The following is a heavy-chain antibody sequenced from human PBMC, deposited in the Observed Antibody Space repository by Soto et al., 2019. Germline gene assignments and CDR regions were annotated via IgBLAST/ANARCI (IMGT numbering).Heavy chain of an antibody. CDR1: GASISSGDYY. V-gene: IGHV4-30-4*08. J-gene: IGHJ6*03. CDR3: ARALSNPRYYYYYYMDV. Sequence: SETLSDTGTVSGASISSGDYYSSWIRQNPGKSLDWIGHIHHSRSTYYKPSLKSRVTISVDTSKNQFSLKLSSVTAADTAVYYCARALSNPRYYYYYYMDVWGKGTTVTVSS. D-gene: IGHD4-4*01. CDR2: IHHSRST.